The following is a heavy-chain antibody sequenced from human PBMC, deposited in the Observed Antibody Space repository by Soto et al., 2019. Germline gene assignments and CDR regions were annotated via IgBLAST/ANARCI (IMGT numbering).Heavy chain of an antibody. CDR2: INPNSGGT. D-gene: IGHD1-26*01. CDR1: GYTFTGYY. CDR3: ASPYTLREPYYYFGKDD. Sequence: VAVMCSCKNSGYTFTGYYMHWVRQAPGQGLDWIGWINPNSGGTNYAQKFQGWVTMTRDTSISTAYMELSRLRSDDTAVYYCASPYTLREPYYYFGKDDWAHGTT. V-gene: IGHV1-2*04. J-gene: IGHJ6*02.